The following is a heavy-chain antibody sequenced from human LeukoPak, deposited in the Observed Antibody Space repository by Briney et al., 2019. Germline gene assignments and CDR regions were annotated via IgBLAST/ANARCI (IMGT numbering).Heavy chain of an antibody. CDR2: IKQDGSEK. CDR1: GFTFSNYW. Sequence: PGGSLRLSCAGSGFTFSNYWMSWVRQAPGKGLEWVANIKQDGSEKYYVHSVKGRFTISRDNSKNTLYLQMNSLRAEDTAVYYCAKDGKRYCSSTSCYIYRYYYMDVWGKGTTVTVSS. J-gene: IGHJ6*03. V-gene: IGHV3-7*03. CDR3: AKDGKRYCSSTSCYIYRYYYMDV. D-gene: IGHD2-2*02.